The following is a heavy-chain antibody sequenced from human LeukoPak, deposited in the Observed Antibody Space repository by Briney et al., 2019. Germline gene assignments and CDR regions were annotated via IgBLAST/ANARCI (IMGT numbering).Heavy chain of an antibody. CDR3: ARSYSDYDYFNNWFDP. Sequence: SGPTLFHPTQTLTLTCTFSGFSLRTSGVGVGWIRQPPGKALEWLSLIYWNDDKRYSPSLKSRLTISKDTSKNQVVLTMTNMNPVDTATYYCARSYSDYDYFNNWFDPWGQGTLVTVSS. V-gene: IGHV2-5*01. CDR2: IYWNDDK. CDR1: GFSLRTSGVG. J-gene: IGHJ5*02. D-gene: IGHD5-12*01.